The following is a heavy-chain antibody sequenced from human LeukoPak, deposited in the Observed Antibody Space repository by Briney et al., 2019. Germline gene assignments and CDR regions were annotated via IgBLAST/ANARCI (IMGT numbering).Heavy chain of an antibody. CDR3: ASGSGSYYSPHFDY. Sequence: GSPRLSCAASGFTFSSYGMHWARQAPGKGLEWVAVIWYDGSNKYYADSVKGRFTISRDNSKNTLYLQMNSLRAEDTAVYYCASGSGSYYSPHFDYWGQGTLVTVSS. CDR2: IWYDGSNK. CDR1: GFTFSSYG. V-gene: IGHV3-33*01. J-gene: IGHJ4*02. D-gene: IGHD3-10*01.